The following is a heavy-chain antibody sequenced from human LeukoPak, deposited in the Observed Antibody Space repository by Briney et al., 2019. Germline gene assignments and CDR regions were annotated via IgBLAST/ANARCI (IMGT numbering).Heavy chain of an antibody. Sequence: SETLSLTCTVSGGSISSSSYYWSWIRQPPGTGLEWIGEINHSGSTNYNPSLKSRVTISVDTSKNQFSLKLSSVTAADTAVYYCARGPFVYYDSSGYYYANWFDPWGQGTLVTVSS. CDR1: GGSISSSSYY. D-gene: IGHD3-22*01. CDR3: ARGPFVYYDSSGYYYANWFDP. V-gene: IGHV4-39*07. CDR2: INHSGST. J-gene: IGHJ5*02.